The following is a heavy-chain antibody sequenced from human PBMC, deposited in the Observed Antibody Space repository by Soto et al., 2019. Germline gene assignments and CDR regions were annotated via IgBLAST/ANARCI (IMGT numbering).Heavy chain of an antibody. CDR2: MYHSGST. D-gene: IGHD2-15*01. V-gene: IGHV4-39*01. J-gene: IGHJ6*02. CDR3: ARVVVVAATGYDYYYGMDV. Sequence: SETLSLTCTVSGASVTSISYYWGWIRQPPGKGLEWIGSMYHSGSTYFNPSLKSRVTLSVDTSKNQFSLKLSSVTAADTAVYYCARVVVVAATGYDYYYGMDVWGQGTMVTVSS. CDR1: GASVTSISYY.